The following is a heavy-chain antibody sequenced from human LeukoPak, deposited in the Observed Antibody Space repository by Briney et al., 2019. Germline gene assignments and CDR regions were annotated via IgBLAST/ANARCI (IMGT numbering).Heavy chain of an antibody. J-gene: IGHJ6*02. CDR3: ARDRGTTGTEANYGMDV. CDR2: IYSGGST. Sequence: GGSLRLSCAASGFTVSSNYMSWVRQAPGKGLEWVSVIYSGGSTYYADSVKGRFTISRDNSKNTLYLQMNSLRAEDTAVYYCARDRGTTGTEANYGMDVWGQGTTVTVSS. CDR1: GFTVSSNY. D-gene: IGHD1-1*01. V-gene: IGHV3-53*01.